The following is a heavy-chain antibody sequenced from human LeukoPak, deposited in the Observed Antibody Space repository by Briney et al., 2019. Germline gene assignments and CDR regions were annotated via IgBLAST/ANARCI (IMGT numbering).Heavy chain of an antibody. CDR3: ARSIAVPKPYYYYYMDV. CDR1: GGSISSSSYY. J-gene: IGHJ6*03. D-gene: IGHD6-19*01. V-gene: IGHV4-39*07. Sequence: PSETLSLTCTVSGGSISSSSYYWGWIRQPPGKGLEWIGSIYYSGSTYYNPSLKSRVTLSVDTSKNQFSLKLSSVTAADTAVYYCARSIAVPKPYYYYYMDVWGKGTTVTVSS. CDR2: IYYSGST.